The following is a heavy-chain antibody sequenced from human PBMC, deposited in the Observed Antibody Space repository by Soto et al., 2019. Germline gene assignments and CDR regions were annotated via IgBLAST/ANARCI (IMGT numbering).Heavy chain of an antibody. CDR3: ARAAYYYDSSGYYPGDY. D-gene: IGHD3-22*01. CDR1: GYTLTSYG. J-gene: IGHJ4*02. CDR2: ISAYNGNT. Sequence: GGPGKVSCKASGYTLTSYGISWGGQGPGQGLEWMGWISAYNGNTNYAQKLQGRVTMTTDTSTSTAYMELRSLRSDDTAVYYCARAAYYYDSSGYYPGDYWGQGSLVTVSS. V-gene: IGHV1-18*01.